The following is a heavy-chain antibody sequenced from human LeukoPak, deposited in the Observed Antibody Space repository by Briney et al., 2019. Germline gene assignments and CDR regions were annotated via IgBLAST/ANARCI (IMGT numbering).Heavy chain of an antibody. CDR2: ISSSSSYI. CDR3: ARGIPPHHIVVVIATRGAFDI. Sequence: GGSLRLSCAASGFTFSSYSMNWVRQAPGKGLEWVSSISSSSSYIYYADSVKGRFTISRDNAKNSLYLQMNSLRAEDTAVYYCARGIPPHHIVVVIATRGAFDIWGQGTMVTVSS. J-gene: IGHJ3*02. D-gene: IGHD2-21*01. CDR1: GFTFSSYS. V-gene: IGHV3-21*01.